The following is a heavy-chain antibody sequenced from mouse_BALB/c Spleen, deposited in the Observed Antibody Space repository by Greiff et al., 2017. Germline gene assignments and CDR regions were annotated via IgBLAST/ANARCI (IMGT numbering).Heavy chain of an antibody. CDR2: INSNGGST. Sequence: EVQLVESGGGLVQPGGSLKLSCAASGFTFSSYGMSWVRQTPDKRLELVATINSNGGSTYYPDSVKGRFTISRDNAKNTLYLQMSSLKSEDTAMYYCARDDRYDAFDYWGQGTTLTVSS. D-gene: IGHD2-14*01. CDR1: GFTFSSYG. J-gene: IGHJ2*01. CDR3: ARDDRYDAFDY. V-gene: IGHV5-6-3*01.